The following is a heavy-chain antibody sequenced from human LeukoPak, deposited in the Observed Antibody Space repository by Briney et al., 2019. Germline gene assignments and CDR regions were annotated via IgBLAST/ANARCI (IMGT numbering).Heavy chain of an antibody. V-gene: IGHV4-59*08. CDR3: ARRGVGATTWDAFDI. D-gene: IGHD1-26*01. CDR1: GGSISSYY. Sequence: SETLSLTCTVSGGSISSYYWSWIRQPPGKGLEWIGYIYYSGDTNYNPSLKSRVTISVDTSKNQFSLQLSSVTAADTAVYYCARRGVGATTWDAFDIWGQGTLVTVSS. CDR2: IYYSGDT. J-gene: IGHJ3*02.